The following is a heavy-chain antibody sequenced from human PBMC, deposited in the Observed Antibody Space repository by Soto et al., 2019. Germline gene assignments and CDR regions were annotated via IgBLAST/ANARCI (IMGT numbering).Heavy chain of an antibody. CDR1: GGSISSGGYY. D-gene: IGHD2-2*01. V-gene: IGHV4-31*03. Sequence: QVQLQESGPGLVKPSQTLSLTCTVSGGSISSGGYYWSWIRQHPGKGLEWIGYIYYSGSTYYNPSLKSRVTISVDTSKNQFSLKLSSVTAADTAVYYCASIVPAAITQEIVGYYYGMDVWGQGTTVTVSS. CDR2: IYYSGST. CDR3: ASIVPAAITQEIVGYYYGMDV. J-gene: IGHJ6*02.